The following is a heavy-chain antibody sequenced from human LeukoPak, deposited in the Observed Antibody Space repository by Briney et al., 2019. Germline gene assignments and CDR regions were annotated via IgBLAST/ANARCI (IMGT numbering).Heavy chain of an antibody. J-gene: IGHJ6*03. CDR3: ARGAAARLLLYYYYYMDV. V-gene: IGHV7-4-1*02. CDR2: INTNTGNP. CDR1: GYTFTSYA. Sequence: ASVKVSCKASGYTFTSYAMNWVRQAPGQGLEWMGWINTNTGNPTYAQGFTGRFVFSLDTSVSTAYLQISSLKAEDTAVYYCARGAAARLLLYYYYYMDVWGKGTTVTVSS. D-gene: IGHD6-6*01.